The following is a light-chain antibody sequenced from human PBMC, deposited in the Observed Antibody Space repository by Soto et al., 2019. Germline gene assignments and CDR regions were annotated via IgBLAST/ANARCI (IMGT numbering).Light chain of an antibody. J-gene: IGKJ1*01. V-gene: IGKV1-39*01. CDR2: AAS. Sequence: IQLPHSTASLSASVGATVTLTCRASQSVDNYLAWYQQKPGKAPKLLIYAASSLQSGVPSRFSGSGSGTDFTLTISSLQPEDFATYYCQQSYSTPNTFGQGAKV. CDR3: QQSYSTPNT. CDR1: QSVDNY.